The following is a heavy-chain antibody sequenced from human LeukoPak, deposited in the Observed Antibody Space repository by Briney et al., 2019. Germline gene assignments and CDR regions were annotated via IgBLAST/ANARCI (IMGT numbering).Heavy chain of an antibody. CDR3: ARRPTGYSSGWTES. CDR2: INAGNGNT. Sequence: ASVKVSCNASGYTFTSYAMHWVRQAPGQRLEWMGWINAGNGNTKYSQKFQGRVTITRDTSASTAYMELRSLRSDDTAVYYCARRPTGYSSGWTESWGQGTLVTVSS. CDR1: GYTFTSYA. D-gene: IGHD6-19*01. V-gene: IGHV1-3*01. J-gene: IGHJ4*02.